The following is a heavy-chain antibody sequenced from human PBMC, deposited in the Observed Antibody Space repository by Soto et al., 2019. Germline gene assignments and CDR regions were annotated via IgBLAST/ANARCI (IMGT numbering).Heavy chain of an antibody. J-gene: IGHJ3*02. D-gene: IGHD1-26*01. CDR2: ISGSGGST. Sequence: PGGSLRLSCAASGFTFSSYAMSWVRQAPGEGLEWVSAISGSGGSTYYADSVKGRFTISRDNSKNTLYLQMNSLRAEDTAVYYCAKDRWELHDAFDIWGQGTMVTISS. CDR3: AKDRWELHDAFDI. CDR1: GFTFSSYA. V-gene: IGHV3-23*01.